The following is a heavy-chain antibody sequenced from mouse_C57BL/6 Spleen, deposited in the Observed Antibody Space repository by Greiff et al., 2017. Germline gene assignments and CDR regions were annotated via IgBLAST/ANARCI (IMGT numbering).Heavy chain of an antibody. CDR2: INSDGSST. J-gene: IGHJ1*03. Sequence: EVQLVESEGGLVQPGSSMKLSCTASGFTFSDYYMAWVRQVPEQGLEWVANINSDGSSTYYMDTLKSRFILSRDNAKNILYLQMSSLKAEDTATYCCARYDDYWYFDVWGKGTTVTVSS. V-gene: IGHV5-16*01. CDR3: ARYDDYWYFDV. CDR1: GFTFSDYY. D-gene: IGHD2-3*01.